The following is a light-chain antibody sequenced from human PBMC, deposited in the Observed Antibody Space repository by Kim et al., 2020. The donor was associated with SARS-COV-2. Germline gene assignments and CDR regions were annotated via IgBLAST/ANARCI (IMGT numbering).Light chain of an antibody. J-gene: IGLJ3*02. Sequence: GTTVTISCTRSSRSIASTSVQRYQQRPGSSPTIVIYEDNRRPSGVPDRFSASIDSSSNSASLTISGLKTEDEADYYCQSHDGSPWVFGGGTQLTVL. V-gene: IGLV6-57*01. CDR1: SRSIASTS. CDR2: EDN. CDR3: QSHDGSPWV.